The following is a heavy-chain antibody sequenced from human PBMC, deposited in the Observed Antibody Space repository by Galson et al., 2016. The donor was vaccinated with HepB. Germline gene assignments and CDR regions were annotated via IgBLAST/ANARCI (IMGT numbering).Heavy chain of an antibody. V-gene: IGHV3-53*01. J-gene: IGHJ4*02. CDR1: GFTVSGNY. CDR3: ARALWGQSCRSTSCVTGGLDY. Sequence: SLRLSCAASGFTVSGNYLTWVRQAPGRAPECVSIIYSGGGTYYADSVKGRFTISRDSSKNTMYLQMNSLRVEDTAVYYCARALWGQSCRSTSCVTGGLDYWGPGTLVTVSS. D-gene: IGHD2-2*01. CDR2: IYSGGGT.